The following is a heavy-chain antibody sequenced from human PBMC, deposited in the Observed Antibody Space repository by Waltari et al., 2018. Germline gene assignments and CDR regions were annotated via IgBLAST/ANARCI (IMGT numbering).Heavy chain of an antibody. V-gene: IGHV3-23*01. CDR3: AKGYYVAAYFDH. Sequence: EVQLLESGGGLVQPGGSLRPPCAASGFTFSNFAMGWVRQAPGKGLEWVSTINSDGDLTYYADSVKGRFTISRDNSKNTLYLQVSSLRAEDTAVYYCAKGYYVAAYFDHWGQGTLVTVSS. CDR2: INSDGDLT. J-gene: IGHJ4*02. CDR1: GFTFSNFA. D-gene: IGHD3-16*01.